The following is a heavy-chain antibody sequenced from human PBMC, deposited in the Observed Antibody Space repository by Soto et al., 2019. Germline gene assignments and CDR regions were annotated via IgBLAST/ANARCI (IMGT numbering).Heavy chain of an antibody. V-gene: IGHV4-59*01. Sequence: LVILCLTCSVSGGSISSYYWCWIRQPPGKGLEWIGYIYYSGSTNYNPSLKRRVTIAVDTSKNQFSLKLSSVTAADTAVYYCARSSYYYYLDVWGKGTTVTVSS. CDR2: IYYSGST. CDR1: GGSISSYY. CDR3: ARSSYYYYLDV. J-gene: IGHJ6*03.